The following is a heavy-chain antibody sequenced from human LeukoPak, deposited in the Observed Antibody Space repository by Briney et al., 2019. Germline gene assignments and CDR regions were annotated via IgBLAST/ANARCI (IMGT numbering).Heavy chain of an antibody. V-gene: IGHV1-2*02. CDR3: ARSPVVLPADLDY. J-gene: IGHJ4*02. Sequence: GASVKVSCKASGYTFTGYYMHWVRQAPGQGLEWMGWINPNSGGTNYAQKFQGRVTMTRDTSISTAYTELSRLRSDNTAVYYCARSPVVLPADLDYWGQGTLVTVSS. CDR1: GYTFTGYY. D-gene: IGHD2-2*01. CDR2: INPNSGGT.